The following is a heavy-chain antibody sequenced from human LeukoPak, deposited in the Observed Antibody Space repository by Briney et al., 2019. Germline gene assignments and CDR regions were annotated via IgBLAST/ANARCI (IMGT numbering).Heavy chain of an antibody. CDR2: ISSSSSYI. Sequence: GGSLRLSCAASGFTFSSCSMNWVRQAPGKGLEWVSSISSSSSYIYYADSVKGRFTISRDNAKNSLYLQMNSLRAEDTAVYYCARVVRQLEDYWGQGTLVTVSS. CDR3: ARVVRQLEDY. CDR1: GFTFSSCS. D-gene: IGHD6-6*01. V-gene: IGHV3-21*01. J-gene: IGHJ4*02.